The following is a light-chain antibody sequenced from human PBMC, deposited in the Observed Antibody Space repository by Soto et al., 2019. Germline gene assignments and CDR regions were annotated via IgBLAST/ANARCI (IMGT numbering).Light chain of an antibody. CDR2: EVT. J-gene: IGLJ1*01. Sequence: SVLAQPPSASGSPGQSITISCTVTSSDVGGFNYVSWHQQHPGKAPKVIIYEVTKRPSGVPDRFSGSKSANTASLTVSGLQAEDEADYYCSSYAGSNNPLFVFGTGTKVTVL. CDR3: SSYAGSNNPLFV. CDR1: SSDVGGFNY. V-gene: IGLV2-8*01.